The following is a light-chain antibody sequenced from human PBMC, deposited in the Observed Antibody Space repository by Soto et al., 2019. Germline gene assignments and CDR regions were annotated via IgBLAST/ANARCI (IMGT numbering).Light chain of an antibody. Sequence: QSVLTQPASVSGSPGQSITISCTGTSSDVGGFNYVSWYQQHPGKAPKLMIYDVTNRPSGVSCRFSGSKSGNTASLTISGLQAEDEADYYCNSYTSSSTYVFGTVTKLTVL. J-gene: IGLJ1*01. CDR2: DVT. V-gene: IGLV2-14*03. CDR1: SSDVGGFNY. CDR3: NSYTSSSTYV.